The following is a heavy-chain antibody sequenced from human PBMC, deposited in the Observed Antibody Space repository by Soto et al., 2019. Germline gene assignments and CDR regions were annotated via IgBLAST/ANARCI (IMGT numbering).Heavy chain of an antibody. V-gene: IGHV4-34*01. CDR3: ARAGSSGLGDWFDP. J-gene: IGHJ5*02. D-gene: IGHD6-19*01. Sequence: SDTLSLTCAVYGGSFSGYYWSWIRQPPGKGLEWIGEINHSGSTNYNPSLKSRVAISVDTSKNQFSLKLSSVTAADTAVYYCARAGSSGLGDWFDPWGQGTLVTVSS. CDR1: GGSFSGYY. CDR2: INHSGST.